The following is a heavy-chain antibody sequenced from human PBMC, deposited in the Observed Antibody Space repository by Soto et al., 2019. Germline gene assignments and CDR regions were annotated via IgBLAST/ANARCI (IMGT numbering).Heavy chain of an antibody. CDR2: FDPEDGET. CDR1: GYTLTELS. J-gene: IGHJ5*02. D-gene: IGHD3-16*01. Sequence: QVQLVQSGAEVKKPGASVKVSCKVSGYTLTELSMHWVRQAPGKGLEWMGGFDPEDGETIYAQKLQGRVTMTEDTSTDAAYLELSSLRSEDTAVYYCATDLGPPGSAANNWVDPWGQGTLVTVSS. V-gene: IGHV1-24*01. CDR3: ATDLGPPGSAANNWVDP.